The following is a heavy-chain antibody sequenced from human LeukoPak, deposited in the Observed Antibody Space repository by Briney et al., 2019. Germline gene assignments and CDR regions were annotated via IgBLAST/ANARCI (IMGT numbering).Heavy chain of an antibody. CDR2: ISAYNGNT. CDR3: ARDGTPHGDGTQRITMVRGVDNDAFDI. D-gene: IGHD3-10*01. CDR1: GYTFTSYG. Sequence: ASVKVSCKASGYTFTSYGISWVRQAPGQGLEWMGWISAYNGNTNYAQKLQGRVTMTTDTSTSTAYMELRSLRSDDTAVYYCARDGTPHGDGTQRITMVRGVDNDAFDIWGQGTMVTVSS. V-gene: IGHV1-18*01. J-gene: IGHJ3*02.